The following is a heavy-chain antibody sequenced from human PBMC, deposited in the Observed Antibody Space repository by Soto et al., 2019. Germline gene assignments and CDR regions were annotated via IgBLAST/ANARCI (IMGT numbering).Heavy chain of an antibody. CDR3: AKDKGGRYCSRTSCLYSFDY. Sequence: EVQLLESGGGLVQPGGSLRLSCAASGFTFSTYAMSWVRQAPGKGLEWVSTISDSGSTYYADSVKRRFIISRDNSKNTLYLEMNSLRAEDTAVYYCAKDKGGRYCSRTSCLYSFDYWGQGTLVTVSS. CDR1: GFTFSTYA. V-gene: IGHV3-23*01. J-gene: IGHJ4*02. CDR2: ISDSGST. D-gene: IGHD2-2*01.